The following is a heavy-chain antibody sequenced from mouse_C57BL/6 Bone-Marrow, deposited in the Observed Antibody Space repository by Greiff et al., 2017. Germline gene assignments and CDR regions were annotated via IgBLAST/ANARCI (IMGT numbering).Heavy chain of an antibody. CDR1: GYTFTSYW. CDR3: ARRWLLRGGYYFDY. D-gene: IGHD2-3*01. V-gene: IGHV1-55*01. Sequence: QVQLQQSGAELVKPGASVKMSCKASGYTFTSYWITWVKQRPGQGLEWIGDIYPGSGSTNYNEKFKSKATLTVDTSSSTAYMQLSSLTSADSAVYYCARRWLLRGGYYFDYGGQGTTLTVSS. CDR2: IYPGSGST. J-gene: IGHJ2*01.